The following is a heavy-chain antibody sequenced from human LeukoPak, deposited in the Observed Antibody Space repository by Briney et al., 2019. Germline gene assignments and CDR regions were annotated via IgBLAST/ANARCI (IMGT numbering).Heavy chain of an antibody. D-gene: IGHD1-20*01. Sequence: SVKVSCKASGGTFSSYAISWVRQAPGQGLEWMGRIIPILGIANYAQKFQGRVTITADKSTSTAYMELSSLRSGDTAVYYCARVTGTTSWFDPWGQGTLVTVSS. J-gene: IGHJ5*02. CDR2: IIPILGIA. CDR1: GGTFSSYA. V-gene: IGHV1-69*04. CDR3: ARVTGTTSWFDP.